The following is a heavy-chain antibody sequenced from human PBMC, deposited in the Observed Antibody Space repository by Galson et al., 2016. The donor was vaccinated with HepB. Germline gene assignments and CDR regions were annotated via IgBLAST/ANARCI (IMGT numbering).Heavy chain of an antibody. J-gene: IGHJ4*02. Sequence: SLRLSCAASGFTFGDYAMHWVRQAPGRGLEWVSGINWNSGTIGYVDSVKGRFTISRDNAKNSLYLQMSSLRAEDTAVYYCVQEETSFTTFGRAYYFAYWGQGTLVTVSS. CDR3: VQEETSFTTFGRAYYFAY. V-gene: IGHV3-9*01. CDR2: INWNSGTI. D-gene: IGHD3-3*01. CDR1: GFTFGDYA.